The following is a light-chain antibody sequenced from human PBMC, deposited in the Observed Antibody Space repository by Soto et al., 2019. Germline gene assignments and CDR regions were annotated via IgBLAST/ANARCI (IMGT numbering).Light chain of an antibody. J-gene: IGKJ3*01. V-gene: IGKV1-5*03. CDR1: QSMSSW. CDR2: KAS. Sequence: DIQMTQSPSTLSASVGDRVTVTCRASQSMSSWLAWYQQKAGKAPKLLIYKASALESGVQSRFSGSGSGTEFTLTISSLEPEDFAAYYCQQRSTWPPFSCSPGTKVYIK. CDR3: QQRSTWPPFS.